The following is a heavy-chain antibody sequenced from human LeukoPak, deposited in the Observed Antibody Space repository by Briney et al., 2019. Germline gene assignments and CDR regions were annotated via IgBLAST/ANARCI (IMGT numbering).Heavy chain of an antibody. CDR1: GFTFGDYA. V-gene: IGHV3-49*04. D-gene: IGHD1-26*01. Sequence: GGSLRLSCTASGFTFGDYAMSWVRQAPGKGLEWVGFIRSKAYGGTTEYAASVKGRFTISRDDSKSIAYLQMNSLKTEDTAVYYCTRGVGATTGYCGQGTLVTVSS. CDR2: IRSKAYGGTT. J-gene: IGHJ4*02. CDR3: TRGVGATTGY.